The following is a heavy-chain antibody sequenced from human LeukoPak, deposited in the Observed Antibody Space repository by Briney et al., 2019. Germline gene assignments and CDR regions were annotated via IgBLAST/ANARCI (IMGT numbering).Heavy chain of an antibody. Sequence: SETLSLTCAVYGGSFSGYYWNWIRQPPGKGLEWIGEINHSGSTNYNPSLKSRVTISVDTSKNQFSLKLSSVTAADTAVYYCARGWKRYFDYWGQGTLVTVSS. V-gene: IGHV4-34*01. D-gene: IGHD1-1*01. CDR1: GGSFSGYY. CDR3: ARGWKRYFDY. CDR2: INHSGST. J-gene: IGHJ4*02.